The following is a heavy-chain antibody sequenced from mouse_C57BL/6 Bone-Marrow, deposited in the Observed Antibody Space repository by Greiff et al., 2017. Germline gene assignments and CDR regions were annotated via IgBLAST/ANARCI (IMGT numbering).Heavy chain of an antibody. CDR3: ALPPGY. CDR1: GFTFSDYG. Sequence: DVKLVESGGGLVKPGGSLKLSCAASGFTFSDYGMHWVRQAPEKGLGWVAYISSGSSTIYYADTVKGGFTISRDNAKNTLFLQMTSLRSEDTAMYYCALPPGYWGQGTTLTVSS. CDR2: ISSGSSTI. J-gene: IGHJ2*01. V-gene: IGHV5-17*01.